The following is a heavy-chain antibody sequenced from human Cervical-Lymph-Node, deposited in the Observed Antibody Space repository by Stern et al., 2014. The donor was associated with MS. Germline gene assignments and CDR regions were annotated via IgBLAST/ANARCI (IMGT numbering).Heavy chain of an antibody. CDR1: GGSISHTDYF. V-gene: IGHV4-31*03. CDR3: ARGKGGDYYHRLDV. CDR2: IYYTGDT. Sequence: QVQLQDSGPGLVKPSQTLSLTCSVSGGSISHTDYFLGWVRQHPGKGLEWIGYIYYTGDTYYNPSLESRLTVSADTSKNSFSLKLTSVTAADAALYYCARGKGGDYYHRLDVWGQGTTVTVPS. D-gene: IGHD3-16*01. J-gene: IGHJ6*02.